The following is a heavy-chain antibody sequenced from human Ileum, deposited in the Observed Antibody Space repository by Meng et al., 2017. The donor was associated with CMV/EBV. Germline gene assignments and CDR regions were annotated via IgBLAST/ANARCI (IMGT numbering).Heavy chain of an antibody. CDR3: ARLIRGREAARRDLTPDY. D-gene: IGHD6-13*01. V-gene: IGHV4-39*01. CDR1: GGSISSSSYY. CDR2: IYYSGST. J-gene: IGHJ4*02. Sequence: GSLRLSCTVSGGSISSSSYYWGWIRQPPGKGLEWIGSIYYSGSTYYNPSLKSRVTISVDTSKNQFSLKLSSVTAADTAVYYCARLIRGREAARRDLTPDYWGQGTLVTVSS.